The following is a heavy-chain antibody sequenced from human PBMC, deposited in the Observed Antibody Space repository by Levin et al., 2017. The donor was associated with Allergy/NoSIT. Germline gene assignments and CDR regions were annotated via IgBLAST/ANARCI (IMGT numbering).Heavy chain of an antibody. Sequence: SQTLSLTCTVSGGSISSYYWSWIRQPPGKGLEWIGYIYYSGSTNYNPSLKSRVTISVDTSKNQFSLKLSSVTAADTAVYYCARAWGIAARLYLDYWGQGTLVTVSS. J-gene: IGHJ4*02. V-gene: IGHV4-59*01. CDR2: IYYSGST. D-gene: IGHD6-6*01. CDR1: GGSISSYY. CDR3: ARAWGIAARLYLDY.